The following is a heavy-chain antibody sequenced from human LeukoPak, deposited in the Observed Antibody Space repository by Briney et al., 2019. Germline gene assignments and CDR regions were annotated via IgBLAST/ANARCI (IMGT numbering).Heavy chain of an antibody. D-gene: IGHD2-2*02. J-gene: IGHJ3*02. CDR2: IYTSGST. CDR1: GGSISSYY. V-gene: IGHV4-4*07. Sequence: SETLSLTCTVSGGSISSYYWSWIRQPAGKGLEWIGRIYTSGSTNYNPSLTSRVTMSVDTSKTQFTLKLGSVTAADTAVYYCARDLVVVPAATPPTLGAFDIWGQGTMVTVSS. CDR3: ARDLVVVPAATPPTLGAFDI.